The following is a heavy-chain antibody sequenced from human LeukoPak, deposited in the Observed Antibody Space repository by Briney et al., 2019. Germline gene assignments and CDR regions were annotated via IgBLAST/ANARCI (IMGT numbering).Heavy chain of an antibody. Sequence: SETLSLTCAVSGGSISNPNWWGWVRQPPGKGLEWIGEINHSGSTNYNPSLKSRVTISVDTSKNQFSLRLSSVTAADTAVYYCARGSTWFDPWGQGTLVTVSS. V-gene: IGHV4-4*02. CDR3: ARGSTWFDP. CDR2: INHSGST. J-gene: IGHJ5*02. CDR1: GGSISNPNW.